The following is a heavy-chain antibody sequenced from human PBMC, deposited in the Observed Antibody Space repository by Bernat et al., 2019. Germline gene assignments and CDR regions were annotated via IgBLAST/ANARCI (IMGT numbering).Heavy chain of an antibody. CDR2: IAPATGKT. V-gene: IGHV1-3*01. J-gene: IGHJ6*02. D-gene: IGHD2-8*01. CDR1: RYSFISYG. CDR3: ARAIGYASFSYYYGLDV. Sequence: QVQLVQSASEVKNPGASVNISCKALRYSFISYGIHWLRQAPGQRLEWMGWIAPATGKTKFSQKFQGRVTITMYTSASTVYLGLSSLRSEDTALYYCARAIGYASFSYYYGLDVWGQGTTVTVSS.